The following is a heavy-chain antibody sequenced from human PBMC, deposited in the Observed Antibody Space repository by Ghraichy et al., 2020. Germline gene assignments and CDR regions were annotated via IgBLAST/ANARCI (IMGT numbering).Heavy chain of an antibody. D-gene: IGHD4-17*01. V-gene: IGHV3-48*02. CDR3: AREGDLGLATTYDAFDI. CDR2: ISSSSSTI. Sequence: GGSLRLSCAASGFTFSSYSMNWVRQAPGKGLEWVSYISSSSSTIYYADSVKGRFTISRDNAKNSLYLQMNSLRDEDTAVYYCAREGDLGLATTYDAFDIWGQGTMVTVSS. J-gene: IGHJ3*02. CDR1: GFTFSSYS.